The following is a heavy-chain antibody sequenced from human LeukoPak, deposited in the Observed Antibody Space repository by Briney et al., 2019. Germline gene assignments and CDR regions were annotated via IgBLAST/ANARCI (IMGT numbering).Heavy chain of an antibody. D-gene: IGHD3-3*01. Sequence: ASVKVSCKVSGYTLTELSMHWVRQAPGKGLEWMGGFDPEDGETIYAQKFQGRVTMTRDTSTSTVYMELSSLRSEDTAVYYCARRKGYDFWSGYSLDFDYWGQGTLVTVSS. CDR3: ARRKGYDFWSGYSLDFDY. J-gene: IGHJ4*02. V-gene: IGHV1-24*01. CDR1: GYTLTELS. CDR2: FDPEDGET.